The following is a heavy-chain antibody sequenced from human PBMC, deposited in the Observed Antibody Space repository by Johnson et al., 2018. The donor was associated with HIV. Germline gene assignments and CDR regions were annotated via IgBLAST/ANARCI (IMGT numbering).Heavy chain of an antibody. D-gene: IGHD6-19*01. CDR1: GFTVTDKY. J-gene: IGHJ3*02. CDR3: AKAGAVAGPGIDAFDI. Sequence: MMLVESGGGVVQPGGSLRLSCAASGFTVTDKYMSWVRQAPGKGLEWVSVIYSGGTTYYADSSMGRFTISRDNSKNTLFLQLNSLRAEDTAVYYCAKAGAVAGPGIDAFDIWGQGTMVTVSS. CDR2: IYSGGTT. V-gene: IGHV3-66*01.